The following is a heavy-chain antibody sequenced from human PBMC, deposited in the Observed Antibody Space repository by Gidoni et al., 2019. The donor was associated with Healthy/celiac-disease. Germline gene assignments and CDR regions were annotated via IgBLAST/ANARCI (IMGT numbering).Heavy chain of an antibody. CDR3: ARPGVVVAATDAFDI. CDR2: IYYSGST. CDR1: GGSISSSSYY. Sequence: QLQLQESGPGLVKPSETLSLTCTVSGGSISSSSYYWGWIRQPPGKGREWIGSIYYSGSTYYNPSLKSRVTISVDTSKNQFSLKLSSVTAADTAVYYCARPGVVVAATDAFDIWGQGTMVTVSS. J-gene: IGHJ3*02. D-gene: IGHD2-15*01. V-gene: IGHV4-39*01.